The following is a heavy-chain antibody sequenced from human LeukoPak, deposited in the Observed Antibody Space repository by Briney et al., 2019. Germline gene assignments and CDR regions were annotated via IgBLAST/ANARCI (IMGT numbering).Heavy chain of an antibody. CDR3: TTLGYHLDS. CDR2: FAGSATTT. J-gene: IGHJ4*02. Sequence: GGSLRLSCAASGFDFGAYEMNWVRQAPGKGLEWVAYFAGSATTTYYADSVKGRFNISRDKVKNSLYLQMNSLRDEDTALYFCTTLGYHLDSWGQGTLVTVSS. V-gene: IGHV3-48*03. CDR1: GFDFGAYE. D-gene: IGHD3-22*01.